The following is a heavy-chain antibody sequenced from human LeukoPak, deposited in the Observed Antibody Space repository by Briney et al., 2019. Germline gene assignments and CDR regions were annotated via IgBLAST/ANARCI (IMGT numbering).Heavy chain of an antibody. D-gene: IGHD6-13*01. V-gene: IGHV4-59*01. CDR2: IHYSGRA. J-gene: IGHJ6*03. CDR1: GGPIRTYQ. CDR3: ARDIGFRSSWVPKPSGYMDV. Sequence: AETLSLTCTVSGGPIRTYQWSWIRHPPGKGLEWIGNIHYSGRANYNPSLKSRVTISVDTSKNQFSLKLSSVAAADTAVYYCARDIGFRSSWVPKPSGYMDVWGKGTTVTVSS.